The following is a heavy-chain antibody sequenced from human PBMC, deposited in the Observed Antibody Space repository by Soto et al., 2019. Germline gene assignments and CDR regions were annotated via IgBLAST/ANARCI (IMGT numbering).Heavy chain of an antibody. CDR3: AKENYYDSSGKPLDGMDV. Sequence: EVQLVESGGGLVQPGRSLRLSCAASGFTFDDYAMHWVRQAPGKGLEWVSGISWNSGSIGYADSVKGRFTISRDNAKNSLYLQMNSLRAEDTALYYCAKENYYDSSGKPLDGMDVWGQGTTVTVSS. D-gene: IGHD3-22*01. J-gene: IGHJ6*02. V-gene: IGHV3-9*01. CDR1: GFTFDDYA. CDR2: ISWNSGSI.